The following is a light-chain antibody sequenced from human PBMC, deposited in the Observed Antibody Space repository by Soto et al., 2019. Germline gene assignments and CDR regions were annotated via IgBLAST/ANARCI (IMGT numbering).Light chain of an antibody. CDR2: GAS. CDR1: QSTDTNF. CDR3: QKYGTAPLT. V-gene: IGKV3-20*01. Sequence: EIVLTQSPGTLSLSPGERATLSCRASQSTDTNFLAWYQQKPGQAPMLLIYGASSRATGIPGRFSGSGSGTDFTLTISRLEPEDFAVYYCQKYGTAPLTFGGGTKVELK. J-gene: IGKJ4*01.